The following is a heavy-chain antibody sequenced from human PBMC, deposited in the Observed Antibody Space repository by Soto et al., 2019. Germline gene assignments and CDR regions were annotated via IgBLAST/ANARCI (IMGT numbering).Heavy chain of an antibody. CDR3: ARGRRVGIEY. CDR2: IWYDGSNK. D-gene: IGHD1-26*01. Sequence: GGSLRLSCAASGFTFSSYGMHWVRQAPGKGLEWVAVIWYDGSNKYYADSVRGRFTISRDSSKNTLYLQMNSLRAEDTAVYYCARGRRVGIEYWGQETLVTVAS. CDR1: GFTFSSYG. V-gene: IGHV3-33*01. J-gene: IGHJ4*02.